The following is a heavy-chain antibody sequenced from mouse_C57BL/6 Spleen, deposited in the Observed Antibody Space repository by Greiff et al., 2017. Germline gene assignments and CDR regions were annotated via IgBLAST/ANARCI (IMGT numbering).Heavy chain of an antibody. CDR2: IHPNSGST. V-gene: IGHV1-64*01. CDR1: GYTFTSYW. J-gene: IGHJ4*01. Sequence: QVQLQQPGAELVKPGASVTLSCKASGYTFTSYWMHWVKQRPGQGLEWIGMIHPNSGSTNYNEKFKSKATLTVDNSSSTAYMQLSSLTSEDSAVYYCASTVDYYAMDYRGQGTSVTVSS. D-gene: IGHD1-1*01. CDR3: ASTVDYYAMDY.